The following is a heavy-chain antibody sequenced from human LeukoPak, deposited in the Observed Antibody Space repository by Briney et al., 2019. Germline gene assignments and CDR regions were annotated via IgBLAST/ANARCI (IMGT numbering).Heavy chain of an antibody. D-gene: IGHD1-26*01. CDR2: INPKSGGT. CDR3: ARDLRVGWGLLDY. Sequence: GASVKVSCKASGYTFTGYYMHWVRQAPGQGLEWMGWINPKSGGTNYAQKFQGRVTMTRDTSISTAYMDLSRLRSDDTAVYYCARDLRVGWGLLDYWGQGALVTVSS. J-gene: IGHJ4*02. V-gene: IGHV1-2*02. CDR1: GYTFTGYY.